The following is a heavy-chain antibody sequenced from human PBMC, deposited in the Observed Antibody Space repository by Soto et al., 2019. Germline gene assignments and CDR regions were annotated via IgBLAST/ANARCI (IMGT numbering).Heavy chain of an antibody. CDR1: GGTFSSYT. Sequence: QVQLVQSGAEVKKPGSSVKVSCKASGGTFSSYTISWVRQAPGQGLEWMGRIIPILGIANYAQKFQGRVTITADKSTSTAYMELSSLRSEDTAVYYCAREADSTSFDYWGQGTLATVSS. D-gene: IGHD2-2*01. V-gene: IGHV1-69*08. J-gene: IGHJ4*02. CDR2: IIPILGIA. CDR3: AREADSTSFDY.